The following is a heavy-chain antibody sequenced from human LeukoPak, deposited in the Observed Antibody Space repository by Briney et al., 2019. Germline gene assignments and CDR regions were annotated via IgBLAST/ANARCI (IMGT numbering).Heavy chain of an antibody. CDR3: AKDSVASLYYYYYMDV. CDR2: ISGSGGST. Sequence: GGSLRLSCAASGFTFSSYAMSWVRQAPGKGLEWVAAISGSGGSTYYADSVKGRFTISRDNSKNTLYLQMNSLRAEDTAVYYCAKDSVASLYYYYYMDVWGKGTTVTVSS. V-gene: IGHV3-23*01. J-gene: IGHJ6*03. CDR1: GFTFSSYA. D-gene: IGHD5-12*01.